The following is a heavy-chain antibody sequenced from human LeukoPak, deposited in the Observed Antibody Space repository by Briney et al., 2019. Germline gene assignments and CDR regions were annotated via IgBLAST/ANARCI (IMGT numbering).Heavy chain of an antibody. V-gene: IGHV3-23*01. CDR3: AKDWSLRDGYKRKSPDAFDI. D-gene: IGHD5-24*01. CDR2: ISDSGDDT. CDR1: GFTFSNYV. J-gene: IGHJ3*02. Sequence: GGSLRLSCTGSGFTFSNYVMSWVRQAPGKRLEWVSGISDSGDDTDYADSVKGRFTISRDNSKNTLYLQMNSLRAEDTAVYYCAKDWSLRDGYKRKSPDAFDIWGQGTMVTVSS.